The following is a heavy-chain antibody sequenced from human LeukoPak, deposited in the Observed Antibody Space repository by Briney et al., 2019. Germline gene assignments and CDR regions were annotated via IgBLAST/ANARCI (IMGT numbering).Heavy chain of an antibody. CDR3: ARTYDILTGYPFDY. J-gene: IGHJ4*02. CDR1: GYTFTSYG. Sequence: ASVEVSCKASGYTFTSYGISWVRQAPGQGPEWMGWISAYNGNTNYAQKLQGRVTMTTDTSTSTAYMELRSLRSDDTAVYYCARTYDILTGYPFDYWGQGTLVTVSS. CDR2: ISAYNGNT. V-gene: IGHV1-18*01. D-gene: IGHD3-9*01.